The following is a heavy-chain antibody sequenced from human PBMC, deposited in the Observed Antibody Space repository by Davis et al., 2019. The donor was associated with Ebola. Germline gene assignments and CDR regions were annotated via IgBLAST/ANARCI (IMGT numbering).Heavy chain of an antibody. Sequence: SETLSLTCSVSGGSISTNNHFWSWIRQSPGQGLEWIATVSYRGNTSYRPSLRSRLTIFADTSKNQFSLKLSSVTAADTAVYYCAGENWGQGTLVTVSS. J-gene: IGHJ4*02. V-gene: IGHV4-39*02. CDR1: GGSISTNNHF. CDR3: AGEN. CDR2: VSYRGNT.